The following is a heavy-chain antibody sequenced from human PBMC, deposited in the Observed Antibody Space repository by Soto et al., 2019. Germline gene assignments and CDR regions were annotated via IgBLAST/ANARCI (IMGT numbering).Heavy chain of an antibody. D-gene: IGHD3-22*01. J-gene: IGHJ5*02. V-gene: IGHV4-30-4*01. CDR1: GGSISSVDYY. Sequence: SETLSLTCTVSGGSISSVDYYWSWIRQPPGKGLEWIGYIYYSGSTYYNPSLKSRVTISVDTSKNQFSLKLSSVTAADTAVYYCARGRYYYDSSGPEDPNWFDPWGQGTLVTVSS. CDR3: ARGRYYYDSSGPEDPNWFDP. CDR2: IYYSGST.